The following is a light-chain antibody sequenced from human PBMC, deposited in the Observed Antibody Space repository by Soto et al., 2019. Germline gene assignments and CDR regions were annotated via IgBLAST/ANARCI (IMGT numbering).Light chain of an antibody. J-gene: IGKJ4*01. CDR1: QSISSW. CDR2: KAS. Sequence: GGRENITCRASQSISSWLAWYQQKPGKAPKLLIYKASSLESGVPSRFSGSGSGTEFTLTISSLQPDDFATYYCQQYNSYPLTFGGGTKVDIK. V-gene: IGKV1-5*03. CDR3: QQYNSYPLT.